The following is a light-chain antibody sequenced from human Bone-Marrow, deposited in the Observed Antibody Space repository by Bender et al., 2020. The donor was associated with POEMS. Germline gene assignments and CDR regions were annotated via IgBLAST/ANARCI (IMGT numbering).Light chain of an antibody. CDR2: EVS. Sequence: QSALTQPRSVSGSLGQSVTITCTGTSSDVGAYSHVSWYQQHPGKAPKVMIYEVSKRPSGVSNRFSGSKSGNTASLTISGLQAEDEADYFCASYADNNYVVFGGGTKLTVL. J-gene: IGLJ2*01. CDR1: SSDVGAYSH. V-gene: IGLV2-11*01. CDR3: ASYADNNYVV.